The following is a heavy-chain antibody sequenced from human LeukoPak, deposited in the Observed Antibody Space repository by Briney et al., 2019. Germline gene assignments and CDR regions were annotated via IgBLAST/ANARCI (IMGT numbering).Heavy chain of an antibody. CDR2: IYYSGST. V-gene: IGHV4-59*01. J-gene: IGHJ4*02. Sequence: SETLSLTCTVSGGSISSYYWSWIRQPPGKGLEWIGYIYYSGSTNYNPSLKSRATISVDTSKNQFSLKLSSVTAADTAVYYCAGRGYSYGYSDYWGQGTLVTVSS. CDR1: GGSISSYY. D-gene: IGHD5-18*01. CDR3: AGRGYSYGYSDY.